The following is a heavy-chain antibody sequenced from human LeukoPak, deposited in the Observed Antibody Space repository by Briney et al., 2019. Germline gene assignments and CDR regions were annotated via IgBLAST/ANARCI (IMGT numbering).Heavy chain of an antibody. V-gene: IGHV1-69*13. CDR2: IIPIFGTA. CDR3: ARQSLNAFDI. J-gene: IGHJ3*02. Sequence: ASVKVSCKASGGTFSSYAISWVRQAPGQGLEWMGGIIPIFGTANYAQKFQGRVTITADESTSTAYMGLSSLRSEDTAVYYCARQSLNAFDIWGQGTMVTVSS. D-gene: IGHD6-19*01. CDR1: GGTFSSYA.